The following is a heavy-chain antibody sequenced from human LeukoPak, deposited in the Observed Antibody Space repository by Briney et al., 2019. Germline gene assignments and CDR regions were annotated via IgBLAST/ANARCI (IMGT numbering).Heavy chain of an antibody. Sequence: ASVKVSCKASGYTFTGYYMHWVRQAPGQGLEWMGWINPNSGGTNYAQKFQGRVTMTRDTSISTAYMELRSLRSEDTAVYYCATTSSTTSWYYNWFDPWGQGTLVTVSS. J-gene: IGHJ5*02. CDR3: ATTSSTTSWYYNWFDP. CDR2: INPNSGGT. CDR1: GYTFTGYY. V-gene: IGHV1-2*02. D-gene: IGHD2-2*01.